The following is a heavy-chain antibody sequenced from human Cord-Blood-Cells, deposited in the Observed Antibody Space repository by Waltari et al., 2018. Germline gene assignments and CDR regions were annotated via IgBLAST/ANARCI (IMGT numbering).Heavy chain of an antibody. CDR3: ARDNPHAFDI. V-gene: IGHV3-21*01. Sequence: EVQLVESGGGLVKPGGSLRLSCAASGFTFRSYSMNWVRQAPGKGLEWVSSISSSSSYIYYADSVKGRFTISRDNAKNSLYLQMNSLRAEDTAVYYCARDNPHAFDIWGQGTMVTVSS. CDR2: ISSSSSYI. J-gene: IGHJ3*02. CDR1: GFTFRSYS.